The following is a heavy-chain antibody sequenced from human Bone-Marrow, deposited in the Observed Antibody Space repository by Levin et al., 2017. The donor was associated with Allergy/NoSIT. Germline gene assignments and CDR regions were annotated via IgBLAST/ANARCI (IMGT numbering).Heavy chain of an antibody. CDR1: GFPFSNAW. CDR2: IKSKTDGGTT. V-gene: IGHV3-15*01. J-gene: IGHJ4*02. Sequence: LSLTCGASGFPFSNAWMNWVRPAPGKGLEWVGRIKSKTDGGTTDYAAPVNGRFTISRDDSKNTLYLQMNSLKTEDTAVYFCTTRGYNGNVALGYWGQGTLVTVSS. D-gene: IGHD1-26*01. CDR3: TTRGYNGNVALGY.